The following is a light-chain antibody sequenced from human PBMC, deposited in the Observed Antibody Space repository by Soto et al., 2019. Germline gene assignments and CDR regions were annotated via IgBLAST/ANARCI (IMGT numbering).Light chain of an antibody. CDR3: HHYGSSPYT. CDR2: GVS. Sequence: EIVLTQSPGTLSLSPGERATLSCRASQSLSGNYLAWYQQKPGQAPRLLIFGVSRRATGIPDRFSGSGSGTDFTLTINRLEPEDFAVYYCHHYGSSPYTFGLGTKLEI. V-gene: IGKV3-20*01. CDR1: QSLSGNY. J-gene: IGKJ2*01.